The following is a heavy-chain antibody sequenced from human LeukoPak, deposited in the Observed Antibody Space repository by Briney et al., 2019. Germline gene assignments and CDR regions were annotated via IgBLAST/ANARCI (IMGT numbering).Heavy chain of an antibody. CDR3: ARLRRGY. Sequence: GGSLRLSCAASGFTFSSYWMHWVRQAPGKGLVWVSRIKSDGSTNYADSVKGRFTISRDNAKNTLSLQMNSLRAEDTGVYYCARLRRGYWGRGTPVTVSS. V-gene: IGHV3-74*01. CDR2: IKSDGST. CDR1: GFTFSSYW. J-gene: IGHJ4*02.